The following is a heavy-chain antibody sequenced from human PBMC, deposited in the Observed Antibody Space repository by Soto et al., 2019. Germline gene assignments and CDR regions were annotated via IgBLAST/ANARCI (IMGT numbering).Heavy chain of an antibody. D-gene: IGHD6-6*01. CDR1: GFTSSSYG. CDR2: MSYDGTNK. J-gene: IGHJ6*02. Sequence: QVQLVESGGGVVQPGRSLRLSCAASGFTSSSYGMHWVRQAPGEGLEWVAVMSYDGTNKYYADSVKGRFTISRDNSKNTLSLQMNSLRGEDTAVYYCAKESYSSSSYYYGMDVWGQGTTVTVSS. V-gene: IGHV3-30*18. CDR3: AKESYSSSSYYYGMDV.